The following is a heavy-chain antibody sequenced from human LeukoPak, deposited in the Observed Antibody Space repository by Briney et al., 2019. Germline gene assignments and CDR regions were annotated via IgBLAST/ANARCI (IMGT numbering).Heavy chain of an antibody. Sequence: GGSLRLSCTASGFTVSGSYMNWVRQAPGKGLEWVSITYRGSSTYHADSVKGRFSISRDNSKNTVYLQMNSLRADDTAVYFCARVPYGDYHYYYMDVWGKGTTVTVSS. V-gene: IGHV3-53*01. CDR1: GFTVSGSY. J-gene: IGHJ6*03. CDR3: ARVPYGDYHYYYMDV. D-gene: IGHD4/OR15-4a*01. CDR2: TYRGSST.